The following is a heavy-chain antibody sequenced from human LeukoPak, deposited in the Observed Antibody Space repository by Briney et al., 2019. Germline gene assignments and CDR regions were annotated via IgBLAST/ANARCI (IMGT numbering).Heavy chain of an antibody. D-gene: IGHD3-22*01. J-gene: IGHJ4*02. CDR2: INHSGST. Sequence: SETLSLTCAVYGGSFSGYYWSWIRQPPGKGLEWIGEINHSGSTNYNPPLKSRVTISVDTSKNQFSLKLSSVTAADTAVYYCARLTMIDDYWGQGTLVTVSS. CDR1: GGSFSGYY. V-gene: IGHV4-34*01. CDR3: ARLTMIDDY.